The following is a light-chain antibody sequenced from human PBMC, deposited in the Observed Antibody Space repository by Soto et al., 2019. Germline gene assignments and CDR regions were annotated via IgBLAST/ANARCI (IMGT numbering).Light chain of an antibody. Sequence: EIVMTQSPATLSVSPGERATLSCRASQSVSSYLAWYQQRPGQAPRLLIYDASNRATGVPARFSGSGSGTDFTLTISDLEPADFGLYYCQQRLNWPPGFGQGTKVDI. J-gene: IGKJ1*01. CDR2: DAS. V-gene: IGKV3-11*01. CDR3: QQRLNWPPG. CDR1: QSVSSY.